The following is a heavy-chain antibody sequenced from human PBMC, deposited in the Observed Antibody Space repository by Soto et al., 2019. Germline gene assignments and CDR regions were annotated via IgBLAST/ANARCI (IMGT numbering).Heavy chain of an antibody. CDR2: INPSGGST. CDR1: GYTFTSYY. J-gene: IGHJ4*02. CDR3: ARYYDSSGKGKDRFDY. D-gene: IGHD3-22*01. Sequence: ASVKVSCKASGYTFTSYYMHWVRQAPGQGLEWMGIINPSGGSTSYAQKFQGRVTMTRDTSTSTVYMELSSLRSEDTAVYYCARYYDSSGKGKDRFDYWGQGTMVTVSS. V-gene: IGHV1-46*01.